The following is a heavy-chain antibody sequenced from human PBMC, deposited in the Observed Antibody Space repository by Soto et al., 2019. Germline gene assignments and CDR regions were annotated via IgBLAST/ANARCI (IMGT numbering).Heavy chain of an antibody. CDR1: GYTFTSYA. J-gene: IGHJ5*02. CDR3: ARSSRSIAAAGTLGPWFDP. V-gene: IGHV1-3*01. Sequence: ASVKVSCKAPGYTFTSYAMHWVRQAPGQRLEWMGWINAGNGNTKYSQKFQGRVTITRDTSASTAYMELSSLRSEDTAVYYCARSSRSIAAAGTLGPWFDPWGQGTLVTVPQ. D-gene: IGHD6-13*01. CDR2: INAGNGNT.